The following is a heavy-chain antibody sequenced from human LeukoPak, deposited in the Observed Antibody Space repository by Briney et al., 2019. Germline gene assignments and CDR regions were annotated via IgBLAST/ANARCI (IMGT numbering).Heavy chain of an antibody. J-gene: IGHJ4*02. Sequence: SQTLSLTCTVSGGSISSGGYYWSWIRQHPEKGLEWIGYIYSSGNTYYNPSLKSRLTMSVDTSKNQFSLKLSSVTAADTAVYYCAREALPRTTLGTFDYWGQGTLVTVSS. CDR3: AREALPRTTLGTFDY. CDR2: IYSSGNT. D-gene: IGHD3-16*01. V-gene: IGHV4-31*03. CDR1: GGSISSGGYY.